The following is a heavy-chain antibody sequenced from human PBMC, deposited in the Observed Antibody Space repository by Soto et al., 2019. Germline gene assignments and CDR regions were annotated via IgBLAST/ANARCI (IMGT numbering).Heavy chain of an antibody. CDR3: ARTGTPVPAAIYWFDP. J-gene: IGHJ5*02. D-gene: IGHD2-2*01. CDR2: IIPIFGTA. V-gene: IGHV1-69*13. Sequence: SVKVSCKASGGTFSSYAISWVRQAPGQGLEWMGGIIPIFGTANYAQKFQGRVTITADESMSTAYMELSSLRSEDTAVYYCARTGTPVPAAIYWFDPWGQGTLVTVSS. CDR1: GGTFSSYA.